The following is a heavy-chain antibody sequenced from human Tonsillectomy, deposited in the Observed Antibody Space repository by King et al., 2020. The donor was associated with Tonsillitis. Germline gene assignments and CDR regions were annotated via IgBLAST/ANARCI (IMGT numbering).Heavy chain of an antibody. Sequence: EVQLVESGGGLVQPGGSLRLSCAASGFTFSSYAMSWVRQAPGKGLEWVSAIRGSGGSTYYADSVKGRFTISRDNSKNTLYLQMNSLRAEDTAVYYCAKELFSGTTVAPYPDYWGQGTLVTVSS. J-gene: IGHJ4*02. CDR2: IRGSGGST. D-gene: IGHD4-23*01. CDR3: AKELFSGTTVAPYPDY. V-gene: IGHV3-23*04. CDR1: GFTFSSYA.